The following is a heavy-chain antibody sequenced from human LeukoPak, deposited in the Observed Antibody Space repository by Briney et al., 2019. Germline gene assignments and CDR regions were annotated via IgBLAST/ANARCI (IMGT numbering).Heavy chain of an antibody. Sequence: SETLSLTCAVYGGSFSGYYWSWIRQPPGKGLEWIGEINHSGSTNYNPSLKSRVTISVDTSKNQFSLKLSSVTAADTAVYYCAGEYCGGDCSLYYYYGMDVWGQGTTVTVSS. CDR3: AGEYCGGDCSLYYYYGMDV. D-gene: IGHD2-21*02. CDR2: INHSGST. V-gene: IGHV4-34*01. CDR1: GGSFSGYY. J-gene: IGHJ6*02.